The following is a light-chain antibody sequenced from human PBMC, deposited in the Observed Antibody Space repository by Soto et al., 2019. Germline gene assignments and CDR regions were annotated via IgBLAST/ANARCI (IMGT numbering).Light chain of an antibody. CDR2: DAY. J-gene: IGKJ5*01. CDR3: QQRSSWPIT. CDR1: QSVSNF. V-gene: IGKV3-11*01. Sequence: ENVSTQAPATPSLSPGEKPPLSCRASQSVSNFLAWYLQRPGQAPRLLIFDAYKRAAGVPARFSGSGSGTDFTLTISILETEDFAVYYCQQRSSWPITFGQGTRLEIK.